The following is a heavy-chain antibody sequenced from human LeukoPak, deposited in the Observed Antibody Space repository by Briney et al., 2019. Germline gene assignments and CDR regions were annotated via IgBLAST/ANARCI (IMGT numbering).Heavy chain of an antibody. Sequence: GGSLRLXCAASGFTSSSYAMSWVRQAPGKGLEWVSAISGSGGSTYYADSVKGRFTISRDNSKNTLYLQMNSLRAEDTALYYCAKDRDAYRIFDYWGQGTLVTVSS. CDR2: ISGSGGST. D-gene: IGHD5-24*01. V-gene: IGHV3-23*01. CDR1: GFTSSSYA. J-gene: IGHJ4*02. CDR3: AKDRDAYRIFDY.